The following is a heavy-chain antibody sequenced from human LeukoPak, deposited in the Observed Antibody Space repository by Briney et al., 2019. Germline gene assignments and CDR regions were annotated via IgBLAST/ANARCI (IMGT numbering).Heavy chain of an antibody. J-gene: IGHJ3*02. V-gene: IGHV1-24*01. D-gene: IGHD5-18*01. CDR2: FDPEDGET. Sequence: GASVKVSCKVSGYTLTELSMHWVRQAPGKGLEWMGGFDPEDGETIYAQKFQGRVTMTEDTSTDTAYMELSSLRSEDTAVYYCATVSWIQLYRAANAFDIWGQGTMVTVSS. CDR3: ATVSWIQLYRAANAFDI. CDR1: GYTLTELS.